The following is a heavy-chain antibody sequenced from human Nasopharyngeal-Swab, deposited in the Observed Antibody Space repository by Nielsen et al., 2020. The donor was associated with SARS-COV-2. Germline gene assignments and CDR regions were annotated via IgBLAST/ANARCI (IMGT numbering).Heavy chain of an antibody. CDR3: AKEPRALTMIGEC. CDR2: ISGSGGST. V-gene: IGHV3-23*01. J-gene: IGHJ4*02. Sequence: GESLKISCEASGFTFSSYAMSWVRQAPGKGLEWVSAISGSGGSTYYADSVKGRFTISRDNSKNTLYLQMNSLRAEDTAVYYCAKEPRALTMIGECWGQGTLVTVSS. CDR1: GFTFSSYA. D-gene: IGHD3-22*01.